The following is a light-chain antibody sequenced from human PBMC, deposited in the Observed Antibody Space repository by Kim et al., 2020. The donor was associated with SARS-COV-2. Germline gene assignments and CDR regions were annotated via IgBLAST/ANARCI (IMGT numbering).Light chain of an antibody. CDR1: QSIDTS. J-gene: IGKJ4*01. CDR3: QQRDSWPPAVS. Sequence: PVERATLSCRASQSIDTSLAWYQHRPGQAPRLLVYDASIRATGVPDRFSGSGSGTDFTLTISSLEPEDFSTYYCQQRDSWPPAVSFGGGTKVDIK. CDR2: DAS. V-gene: IGKV3-11*01.